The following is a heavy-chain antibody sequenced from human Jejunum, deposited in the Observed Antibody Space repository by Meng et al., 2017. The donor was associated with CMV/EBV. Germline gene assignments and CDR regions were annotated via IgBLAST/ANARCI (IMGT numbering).Heavy chain of an antibody. D-gene: IGHD5-24*01. V-gene: IGHV3-74*01. CDR3: VRDAGRRDGYNYLGYFDY. J-gene: IGHJ4*02. CDR1: FIFSYYW. Sequence: FIFSYYWMHLVRQVPGKGLVWVSTINADGSSPTYADSVKGRFTISRDNAKNTLYLQMDSLRADDTAVYYCVRDAGRRDGYNYLGYFDYWGQGTLVTVSS. CDR2: INADGSSP.